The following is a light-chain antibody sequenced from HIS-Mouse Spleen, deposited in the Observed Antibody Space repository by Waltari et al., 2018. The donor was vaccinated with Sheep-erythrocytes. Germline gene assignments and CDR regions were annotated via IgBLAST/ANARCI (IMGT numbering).Light chain of an antibody. J-gene: IGLJ1*01. V-gene: IGLV2-11*01. Sequence: QSALTQPRSVSGSPGPSVPLSCTGTSSAVGVYNYVSWYQQHPGKAPKLMIYDVSKRPSGVPDRFSGSKSGNTASLTISGLQAEDEADYYCCSYAGSYNHVFATGTKVTVL. CDR1: SSAVGVYNY. CDR2: DVS. CDR3: CSYAGSYNHV.